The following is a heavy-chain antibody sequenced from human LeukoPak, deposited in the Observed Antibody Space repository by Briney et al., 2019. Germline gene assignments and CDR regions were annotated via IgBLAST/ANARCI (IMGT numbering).Heavy chain of an antibody. V-gene: IGHV3-33*03. CDR2: IWYDGSNK. D-gene: IGHD3-3*01. CDR3: ATDRGWRTSGYYLYYFEY. CDR1: GFTFSSYG. J-gene: IGHJ4*02. Sequence: GGSLRLSCAASGFTFSSYGMHWVRQAPGKGLEWVAVIWYDGSNKYYADSVKGRFTISRDNTKNSLYLQMSSLRAEDTAVYYCATDRGWRTSGYYLYYFEYWGQGTLVTFSS.